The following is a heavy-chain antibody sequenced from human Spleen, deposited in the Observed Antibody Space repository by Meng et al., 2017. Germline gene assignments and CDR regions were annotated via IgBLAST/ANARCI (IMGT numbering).Heavy chain of an antibody. CDR3: ARESMGATNAGDAFDI. D-gene: IGHD1-26*01. V-gene: IGHV3-48*03. Sequence: LSLTCAASGFTLSIYEMNWVRQAPGKGLEWVSYMRSSAGTIYYADSVKGRFTISRDNAKNSLYLQMNSLRAEDTAVYYCARESMGATNAGDAFDIWGQGTMVTVSS. CDR2: MRSSAGTI. CDR1: GFTLSIYE. J-gene: IGHJ3*02.